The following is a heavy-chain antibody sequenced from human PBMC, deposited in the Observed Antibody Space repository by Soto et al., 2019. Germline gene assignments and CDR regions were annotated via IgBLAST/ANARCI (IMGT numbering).Heavy chain of an antibody. CDR2: ISYDGSNK. D-gene: IGHD3-3*01. CDR1: GFTFSSYA. CDR3: ARDEIRFSWAYGMDV. V-gene: IGHV3-30-3*01. J-gene: IGHJ6*02. Sequence: QVQLVESGGGVVQPGRSLRLSCAASGFTFSSYAIHCVRQAPGKGLEWVAVISYDGSNKYYADSVKGRFTISRDNFKNSLYLQMNSLRAEDTAVYYCARDEIRFSWAYGMDVWGQGTMVTVSS.